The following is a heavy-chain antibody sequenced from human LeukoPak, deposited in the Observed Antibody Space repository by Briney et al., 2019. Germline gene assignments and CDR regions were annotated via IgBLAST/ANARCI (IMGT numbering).Heavy chain of an antibody. CDR3: AREGGFSEAVDY. CDR2: INVNSGGT. D-gene: IGHD3-3*01. V-gene: IGHV1-2*02. CDR1: GYTFTGYY. Sequence: ASVKVSCEASGYTFTGYYMHWVRQAPGQGLEWVGWINVNSGGTNYAQKFKGRVTMTRDTSISTAYMKLSRLRSDDTAVYYCAREGGFSEAVDYWGQGTLVTVSS. J-gene: IGHJ4*02.